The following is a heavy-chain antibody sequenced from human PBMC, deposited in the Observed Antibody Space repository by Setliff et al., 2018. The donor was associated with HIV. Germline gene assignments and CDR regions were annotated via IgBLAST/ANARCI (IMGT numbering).Heavy chain of an antibody. CDR1: GYTFINYD. Sequence: ASVKVSCKASGYTFINYDISWVRQAPGQGPEWMGGIIPMYGVTNYAQKFQGRVTITTDESTSTAYMELSSLTSEDTAVYYCARPSVRMARNWYDFGYWGQGTLVTVSS. V-gene: IGHV1-69*05. J-gene: IGHJ4*02. CDR3: ARPSVRMARNWYDFGY. CDR2: IIPMYGVT. D-gene: IGHD1-1*01.